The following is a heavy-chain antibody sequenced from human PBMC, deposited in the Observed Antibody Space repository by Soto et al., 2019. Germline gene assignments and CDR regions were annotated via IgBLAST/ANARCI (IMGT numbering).Heavy chain of an antibody. CDR3: TITYCRDNSCPRDFDF. Sequence: QVQVVQSGAEVKKPESSVKVSCKPSGGTFNTYTVNWVRLAPGHGLEWMGGFIPILDMANYAQKFQDRVTITADRSTFTAYMELNSLTSGDTAVYYCTITYCRDNSCPRDFDFWGPGTRVTVSS. CDR2: FIPILDMA. V-gene: IGHV1-69*02. CDR1: GGTFNTYT. D-gene: IGHD2-21*01. J-gene: IGHJ4*02.